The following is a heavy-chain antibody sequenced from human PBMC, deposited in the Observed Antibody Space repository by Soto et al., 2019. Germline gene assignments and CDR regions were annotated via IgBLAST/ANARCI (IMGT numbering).Heavy chain of an antibody. J-gene: IGHJ3*01. CDR2: IKSKADGGTT. Sequence: EVQLVESGGGLVKPGGSLTLSCAASGFTFSNAWMNWVRQAPGKGLEWVGRIKSKADGGTTDYVAPVKGRFTISRDDSKNTLFLQISSLKTEDTAVYYCTTWTYPGPAWGQGTMVTVSS. CDR3: TTWTYPGPA. V-gene: IGHV3-15*07. CDR1: GFTFSNAW. D-gene: IGHD2-2*01.